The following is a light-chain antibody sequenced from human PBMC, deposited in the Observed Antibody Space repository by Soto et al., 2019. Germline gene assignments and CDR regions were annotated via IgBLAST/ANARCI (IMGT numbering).Light chain of an antibody. CDR3: QTWGTGIWA. J-gene: IGLJ3*02. CDR1: SGYSTYG. V-gene: IGLV4-69*01. Sequence: QPLLTQSPSASASLGASVKLTCTLSSGYSTYGIAWHQQQPEKGPRFLMKLNSDGSHNKGDGIPDRFSGSSSGAERYLTISSLQLEDEADYYCQTWGTGIWAFGGGTKLTVL. CDR2: LNSDGSH.